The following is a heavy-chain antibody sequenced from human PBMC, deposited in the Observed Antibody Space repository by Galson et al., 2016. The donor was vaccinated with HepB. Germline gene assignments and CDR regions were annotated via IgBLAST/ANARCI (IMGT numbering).Heavy chain of an antibody. V-gene: IGHV3-64D*09. CDR2: IGSAWRST. D-gene: IGHD3-3*01. Sequence: SPRLSRAGSGSSCSSYVMFWVRQAPGKGLEFVSAIGSAWRSTHYADSLRGRFTVSRDNSKNMLYLQMSSLRAEDTAVYYCGKYECDYWGQGTLVTVSS. CDR3: GKYECDY. J-gene: IGHJ4*02. CDR1: GSSCSSYV.